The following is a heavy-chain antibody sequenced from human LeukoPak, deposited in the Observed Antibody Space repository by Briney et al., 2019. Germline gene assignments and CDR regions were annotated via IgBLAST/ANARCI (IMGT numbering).Heavy chain of an antibody. D-gene: IGHD3-3*01. V-gene: IGHV1-2*02. CDR2: INPNSGGT. J-gene: IGHJ4*02. CDR3: ARLRFLEPDY. CDR1: RYTFTGYY. Sequence: ASVKVSCKASRYTFTGYYMHWLRQAPGQGLEWMRWINPNSGGTNYAQKFQGRVTMTRDTSISTAYMELSRLRSDDTAVYYCARLRFLEPDYWGQGTLVTVSS.